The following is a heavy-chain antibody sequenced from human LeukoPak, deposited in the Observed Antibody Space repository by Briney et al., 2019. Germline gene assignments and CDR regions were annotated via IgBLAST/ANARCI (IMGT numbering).Heavy chain of an antibody. Sequence: SETLSLTCTVSGASTSAYYWSWIRQPPGKGLEWIGYSYSGGNANYNPSLKSRVTISIDASENQFSLRLTSVTAADTAVYFCAHSKRGGGYYINAFAVWGQGALVTISS. V-gene: IGHV4-59*01. D-gene: IGHD1-26*01. CDR2: SYSGGNA. CDR3: AHSKRGGGYYINAFAV. J-gene: IGHJ3*01. CDR1: GASTSAYY.